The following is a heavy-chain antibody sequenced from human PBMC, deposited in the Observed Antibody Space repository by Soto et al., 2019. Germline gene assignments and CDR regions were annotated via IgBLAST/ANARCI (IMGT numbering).Heavy chain of an antibody. CDR2: IYHGRT. D-gene: IGHD2-15*01. CDR3: ATGRVVAAQR. J-gene: IGHJ4*02. V-gene: IGHV4-30-2*01. CDR1: GGSISSGGYS. Sequence: HLQLQESGSGLVKPSQTLSLTCAVSGGSISSGGYSWSWIRQPPGKVLEWIGYIYHGRTYYNPSLKSRVTISVDRSKNQCSLKLSSVTAADTAVYYCATGRVVAAQRWGQGTLVTVSS.